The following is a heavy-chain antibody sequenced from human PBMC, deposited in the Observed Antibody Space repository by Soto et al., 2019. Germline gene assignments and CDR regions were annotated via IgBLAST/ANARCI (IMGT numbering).Heavy chain of an antibody. J-gene: IGHJ4*02. CDR2: MNPNSGNT. CDR3: ARGTDDYGDRRKLPTN. Sequence: QVQLVQSGAEVKKPGASVKVSCKASGYTFTSYDINWVRQATGQGLEWMGWMNPNSGNTGYAQKFQGRVTMTRNTSISTAYMELSSLRSEDTAVYYCARGTDDYGDRRKLPTNWGKGTLVTVSS. D-gene: IGHD4-17*01. V-gene: IGHV1-8*01. CDR1: GYTFTSYD.